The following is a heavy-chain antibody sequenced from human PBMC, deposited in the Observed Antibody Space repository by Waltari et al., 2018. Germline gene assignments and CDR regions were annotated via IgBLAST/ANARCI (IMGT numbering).Heavy chain of an antibody. D-gene: IGHD3-3*01. V-gene: IGHV3-73*01. CDR3: TRHDPAITR. CDR2: IRSKANSYAT. Sequence: EVQLVESGGGLVQPGGSLKLSCAASGFTFSGSAMHWVRQASGKGREWVGRIRSKANSYATAYAASVKGRFTISRDDSKNTAYLQMNSLKTEDTAVYYCTRHDPAITRWGQGTLVTVSS. J-gene: IGHJ4*02. CDR1: GFTFSGSA.